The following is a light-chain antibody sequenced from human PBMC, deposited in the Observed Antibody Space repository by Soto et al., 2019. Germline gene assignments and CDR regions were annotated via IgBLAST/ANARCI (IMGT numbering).Light chain of an antibody. Sequence: QSALTQPASVSGSPGQSITISCTGTSSDVGGYTDVSWYQQHQGKAPKLMIFDVNNRPSGASNRFSGSKSGNTASLTISGRQAEHEADYDCCSYTSSSTYVFGTGTKVTVL. CDR2: DVN. CDR3: CSYTSSSTYV. CDR1: SSDVGGYTD. V-gene: IGLV2-14*01. J-gene: IGLJ1*01.